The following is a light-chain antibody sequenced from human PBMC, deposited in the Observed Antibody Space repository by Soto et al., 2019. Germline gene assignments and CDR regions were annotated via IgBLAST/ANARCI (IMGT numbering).Light chain of an antibody. CDR2: DVT. Sequence: QSVLTQPASVSGSPGQSITISCTGTSSDVGGYNYVSWYQQHPVKAPKLMIYDVTNRPSGVSDRFSGSKSGNTASLTISGLQAEDEADSYFSAYPISSTPYVFGTGTKLTVL. CDR3: SAYPISSTPYV. J-gene: IGLJ1*01. CDR1: SSDVGGYNY. V-gene: IGLV2-14*01.